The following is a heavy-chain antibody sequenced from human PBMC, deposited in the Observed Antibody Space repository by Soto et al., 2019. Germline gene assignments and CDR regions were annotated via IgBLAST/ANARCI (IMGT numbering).Heavy chain of an antibody. V-gene: IGHV4-59*01. D-gene: IGHD3-16*01. Sequence: QVQLQESGPGLVKPSETLSLTCIVSGGSISSSYWSWIRQPPGKGLEWLGYSHYSGSTDYNPSLKSRVAISVDTSKNQFSLKLSSVTAADPAVYFCARAMPYTLVVDYWGQGTLVTVSS. CDR2: SHYSGST. J-gene: IGHJ4*02. CDR3: ARAMPYTLVVDY. CDR1: GGSISSSY.